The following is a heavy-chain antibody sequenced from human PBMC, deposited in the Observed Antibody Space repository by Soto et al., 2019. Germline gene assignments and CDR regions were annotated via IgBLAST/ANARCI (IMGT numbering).Heavy chain of an antibody. CDR2: ISGSGGST. V-gene: IGHV3-23*01. CDR3: ANGAYFGVVYDALDI. CDR1: GFTFSSYA. D-gene: IGHD3-3*01. Sequence: EVQLLESGGGLVQPGGSLRLSCAASGFTFSSYAMSWVRQAPGKGLEWVSAISGSGGSTYDADSVKSRFTISSDNSKNTLYLQMNSLTAEDTAVYYCANGAYFGVVYDALDIWGQVRIVTVSS. J-gene: IGHJ3*02.